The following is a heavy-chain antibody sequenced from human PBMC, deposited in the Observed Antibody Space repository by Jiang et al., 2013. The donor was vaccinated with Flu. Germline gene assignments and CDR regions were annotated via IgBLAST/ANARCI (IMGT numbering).Heavy chain of an antibody. CDR2: ITTNTGSP. CDR3: VRRDKFSSGWSFDY. Sequence: SVKIACKASGYVFTEYSMNWVRHSPGQGFEWMGRITTNTGSPTYARGFRGRFVFSLDTSVSTAYLEINSLKTEDTAVYYCVRRDKFSSGWSFDYWGHGTLVTVSS. J-gene: IGHJ4*01. D-gene: IGHD3-22*01. V-gene: IGHV7-4-1*02. CDR1: GYVFTEYS.